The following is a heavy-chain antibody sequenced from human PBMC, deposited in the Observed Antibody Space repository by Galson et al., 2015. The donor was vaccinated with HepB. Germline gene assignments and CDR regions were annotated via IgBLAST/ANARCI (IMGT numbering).Heavy chain of an antibody. CDR3: ASPAETAEYCSGGSCYYFDY. CDR1: GFTFSSYG. J-gene: IGHJ4*02. Sequence: SLRLSCAASGFTFSSYGMHWVRQAPGKGLEWVAVISYDGRNKYYADSVKGRFTISRDNSKNTLYLQMNSLRAEDTAVYYCASPAETAEYCSGGSCYYFDYWGQGTLVTVSS. D-gene: IGHD2-15*01. CDR2: ISYDGRNK. V-gene: IGHV3-30*03.